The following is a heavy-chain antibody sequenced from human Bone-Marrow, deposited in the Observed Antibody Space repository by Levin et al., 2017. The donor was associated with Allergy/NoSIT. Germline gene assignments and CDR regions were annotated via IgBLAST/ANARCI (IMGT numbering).Heavy chain of an antibody. Sequence: SCTVSGGSISSSSYYWGWIRQPPGKGLEWIGSIYYSGSTYYNPSLKSRVTISVDTSKNQFSLKLSSVTAADTAVYYCARREVSDYFDYWGQGTLVTVSS. V-gene: IGHV4-39*01. CDR3: ARREVSDYFDY. D-gene: IGHD3-10*01. CDR2: IYYSGST. J-gene: IGHJ4*02. CDR1: GGSISSSSYY.